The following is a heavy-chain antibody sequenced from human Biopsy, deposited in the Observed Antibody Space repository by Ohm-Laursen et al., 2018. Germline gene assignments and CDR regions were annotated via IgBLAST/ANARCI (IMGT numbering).Heavy chain of an antibody. Sequence: ASVTVSCQASGFSFTGYYIHWARQAPGQGLEWMGLISPKSGGTNYAQKFQGNITMTKNTSMSTAYMEMSRLRSDDPAVYYCALQSVAQMKNFDYWGQGTLVTVSS. V-gene: IGHV1-2*02. CDR1: GFSFTGYY. CDR2: ISPKSGGT. J-gene: IGHJ4*02. CDR3: ALQSVAQMKNFDY. D-gene: IGHD6-19*01.